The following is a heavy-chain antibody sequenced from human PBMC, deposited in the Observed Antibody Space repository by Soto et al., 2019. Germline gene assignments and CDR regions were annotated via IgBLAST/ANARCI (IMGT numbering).Heavy chain of an antibody. J-gene: IGHJ4*02. V-gene: IGHV4-59*11. CDR3: ATGFSNSGVLFHY. CDR2: IHNGGST. Sequence: SETLSLTCTVSGGSISDHYYMWIRQSPGKGLEYIGYIHNGGSTNYNPSLKSRVIISVDTSKNQFSLKLTSVTAADTAVYYCATGFSNSGVLFHYGGQATPVSVSS. D-gene: IGHD7-27*01. CDR1: GGSISDHY.